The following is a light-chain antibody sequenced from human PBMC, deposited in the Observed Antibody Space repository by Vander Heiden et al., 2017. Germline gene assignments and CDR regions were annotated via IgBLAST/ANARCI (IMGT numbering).Light chain of an antibody. V-gene: IGKV1D-12*01. CDR3: QQANSFPLT. Sequence: DVPVTTSPSSVSASVGERVTITCRASRGSSSWLAWYQQKPGKAPKLLIYAASSLQSGVPSRFSGSGSGTDFTLTISSLQPEDFATYYCQQANSFPLTFGRGTKVEIK. J-gene: IGKJ4*01. CDR2: AAS. CDR1: RGSSSW.